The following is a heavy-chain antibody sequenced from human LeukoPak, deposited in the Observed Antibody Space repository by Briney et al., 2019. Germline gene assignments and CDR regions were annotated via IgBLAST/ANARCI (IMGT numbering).Heavy chain of an antibody. CDR2: ISGSGYST. D-gene: IGHD4-17*01. J-gene: IGHJ4*02. CDR1: GFTFSSYA. Sequence: GGSLRLSCAASGFTFSSYAVTWVRQAPGKGLEWVSGISGSGYSTYYADSAKGRFAISRDNSKNTQYLQMNSLRAEDTAVYYCAREPTVTTALTFDYWGQGTLVTVSS. CDR3: AREPTVTTALTFDY. V-gene: IGHV3-23*01.